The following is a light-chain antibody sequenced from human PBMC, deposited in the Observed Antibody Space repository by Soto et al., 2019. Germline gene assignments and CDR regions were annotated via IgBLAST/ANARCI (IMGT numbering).Light chain of an antibody. CDR2: GAS. CDR3: QQYGSSPWP. J-gene: IGKJ1*01. CDR1: QTIRSNY. V-gene: IGKV3-20*01. Sequence: ETVLTQSPGTLSLSPVERATFSCRASQTIRSNYLAWYRQTPGQAPRLLIYGASNRATGIADRVRGSGSGTDFTLIISRLELEDLALYYCQQYGSSPWPFGQGPNVEIK.